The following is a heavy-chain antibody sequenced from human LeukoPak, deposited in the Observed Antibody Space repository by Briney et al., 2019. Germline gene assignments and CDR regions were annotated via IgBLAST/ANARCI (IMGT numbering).Heavy chain of an antibody. CDR2: ISAYNGNT. D-gene: IGHD3-10*01. CDR1: GDTFTSYG. CDR3: ARDEFHYYGMDV. Sequence: ASVKVSCKAPGDTFTSYGISWVRQAPGQGLEWMGWISAYNGNTNYAQKLQGRVTMTTDTSTSTAYMELRSLRSDDTAVYYCARDEFHYYGMDVWGQGTTVTVSS. V-gene: IGHV1-18*01. J-gene: IGHJ6*02.